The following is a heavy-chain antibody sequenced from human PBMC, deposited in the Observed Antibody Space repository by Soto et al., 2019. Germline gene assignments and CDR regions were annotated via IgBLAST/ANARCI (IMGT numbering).Heavy chain of an antibody. J-gene: IGHJ5*02. CDR2: ISGSGGST. CDR1: GFTFSSYA. Sequence: GGSLRLSCAASGFTFSSYAMSWVRQAPGKGLEWVSAISGSGGSTYYADSVKGRFTISRDNSKNTLYLQMNSLRAEDTAVYYCAKDPIWFGESYNWFDPWGQGTLLTVSS. CDR3: AKDPIWFGESYNWFDP. D-gene: IGHD3-10*01. V-gene: IGHV3-23*01.